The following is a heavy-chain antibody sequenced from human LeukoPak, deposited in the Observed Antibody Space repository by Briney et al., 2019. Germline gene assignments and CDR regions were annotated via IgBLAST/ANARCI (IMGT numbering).Heavy chain of an antibody. J-gene: IGHJ4*02. D-gene: IGHD3-10*01. CDR2: ISGSGGST. CDR3: AKDRLLRGVTTG. V-gene: IGHV3-23*01. Sequence: PGGSLRLSCAASGFTFSSYSMNWVRQAPGEGLEWVSAISGSGGSTYYADSVKGRFTISRDNSKNTLYLQMNSLRAEDTAVYYCAKDRLLRGVTTGWGQGTLVTVSS. CDR1: GFTFSSYS.